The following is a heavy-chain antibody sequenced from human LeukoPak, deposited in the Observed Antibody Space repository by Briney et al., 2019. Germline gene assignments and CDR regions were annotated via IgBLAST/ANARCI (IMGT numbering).Heavy chain of an antibody. V-gene: IGHV3-23*01. CDR2: INHNGEMI. CDR1: GFTFSSYA. CDR3: VRDNDWAFHY. Sequence: GGSLRLSCAASGFTFSSYAMSWVRQAPGKGLEWVSYINHNGEMIYYADSVKGRFTISRDTAKKTLYLQMNSLRDDDTALYYCVRDNDWAFHYWGQGTLVTVSS. J-gene: IGHJ4*02. D-gene: IGHD3-9*01.